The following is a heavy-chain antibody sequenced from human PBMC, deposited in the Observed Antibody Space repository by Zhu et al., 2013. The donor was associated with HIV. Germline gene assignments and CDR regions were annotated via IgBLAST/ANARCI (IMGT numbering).Heavy chain of an antibody. CDR2: FNPNGGDT. Sequence: QVHLVQSGAEVKRPGTAVKVSCMTSGYTYTGFYLHWVRQVPGQGPEWMGWFNPNGGDTHYAQHFQGRVTMTGDASITAAYMELSSLTSGDTAVYYCARGGWPHEPIYWGQGTLVPVSS. CDR3: ARGGWPHEPIY. D-gene: IGHD3-10*01. V-gene: IGHV1-2*02. J-gene: IGHJ4*02. CDR1: GYTYTGFY.